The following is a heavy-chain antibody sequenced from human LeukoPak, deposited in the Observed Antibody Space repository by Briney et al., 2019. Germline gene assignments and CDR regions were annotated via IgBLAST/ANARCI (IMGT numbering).Heavy chain of an antibody. Sequence: SETLSLTCTVSGGSISTYYWSWIRQPPGKGLKWIGNIYYSGYTTYSPSLRSRVTISVDTSKNQFSLKLSSVTAADTAVYYCARETSQKGAHYMDVWGKGTTITISS. CDR1: GGSISTYY. D-gene: IGHD3-16*01. CDR2: IYYSGYT. CDR3: ARETSQKGAHYMDV. J-gene: IGHJ6*03. V-gene: IGHV4-59*01.